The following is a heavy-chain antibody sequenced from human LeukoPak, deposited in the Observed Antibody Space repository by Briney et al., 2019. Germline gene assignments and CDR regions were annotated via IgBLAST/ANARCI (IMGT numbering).Heavy chain of an antibody. D-gene: IGHD3-10*01. J-gene: IGHJ4*02. Sequence: EASVKVSCKASVYTFTSYGIGWVRQAPGQGLEWMGWISAYNGNTNYAQKLQGRVTMTTDTSTSTAYMELRSLRSDDTAVYYCARDLGYYGSGSYYLDYWGQGTLVTVSS. CDR3: ARDLGYYGSGSYYLDY. V-gene: IGHV1-18*01. CDR1: VYTFTSYG. CDR2: ISAYNGNT.